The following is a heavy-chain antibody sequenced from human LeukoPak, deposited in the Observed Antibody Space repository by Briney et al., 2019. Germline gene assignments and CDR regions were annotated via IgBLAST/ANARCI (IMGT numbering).Heavy chain of an antibody. J-gene: IGHJ4*02. CDR1: GYTFTTYD. CDR3: ARGDVWWSYRSHYFDY. V-gene: IGHV1-8*03. D-gene: IGHD3-16*02. Sequence: GASVKVSCKASGYTFTTYDINWVRQATGQGLEWMGWTNPYSGNTGYAQKFQGRVSITKNTSISTAYMELSSLRSEDTAVYYCARGDVWWSYRSHYFDYWGQGTLVTVSS. CDR2: TNPYSGNT.